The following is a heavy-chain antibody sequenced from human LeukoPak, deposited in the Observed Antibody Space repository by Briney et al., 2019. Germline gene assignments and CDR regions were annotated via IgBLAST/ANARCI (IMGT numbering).Heavy chain of an antibody. CDR2: IKQDGSEK. Sequence: GGSLRLSCAASGFTFSSYWMSWVRQAPGKGLEWVANIKQDGSEKYYVDSVKGRFTISRDNAKNSLYLQMNSLRAEDTAVYYCARMYCSGGSCHPFDYWGQGTLVTVSS. J-gene: IGHJ4*02. V-gene: IGHV3-7*01. CDR3: ARMYCSGGSCHPFDY. D-gene: IGHD2-15*01. CDR1: GFTFSSYW.